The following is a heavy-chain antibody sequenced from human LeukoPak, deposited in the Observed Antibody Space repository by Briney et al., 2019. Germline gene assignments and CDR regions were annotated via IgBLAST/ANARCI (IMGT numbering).Heavy chain of an antibody. Sequence: GGSLRLSCAASGFTFSSYSMNWVRQAPGKGLEWVAVISYDGSNKYYADSVKGRFTISRDNSKNTLYLQMNSLRAEDTAVYYCARGYLTSTGPFDYWGQGTLVTVSS. D-gene: IGHD3-16*01. J-gene: IGHJ4*02. V-gene: IGHV3-30*03. CDR1: GFTFSSYS. CDR2: ISYDGSNK. CDR3: ARGYLTSTGPFDY.